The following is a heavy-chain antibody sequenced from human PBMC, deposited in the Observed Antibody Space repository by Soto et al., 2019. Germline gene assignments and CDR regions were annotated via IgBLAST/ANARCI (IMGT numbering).Heavy chain of an antibody. CDR2: ASPDGTST. CDR3: TRHGSGDYFLFDP. V-gene: IGHV3-74*01. J-gene: IGHJ5*02. Sequence: GGSLRLSCAASGFTFSSFWMHWVRQAPGKGLEWVSRASPDGTSTSYADSVKGRFTISRDNAKHTLFMQMNSLRAEDTAVYYCTRHGSGDYFLFDPWGQGTLVTVSS. D-gene: IGHD4-17*01. CDR1: GFTFSSFW.